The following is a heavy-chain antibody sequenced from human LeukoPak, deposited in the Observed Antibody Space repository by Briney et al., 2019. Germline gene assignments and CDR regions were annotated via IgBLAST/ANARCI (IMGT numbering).Heavy chain of an antibody. J-gene: IGHJ6*02. Sequence: GGSLRLSCAASGFTFSSYAMSWVRQAPGKGLEWVSAISGSGGSTYYADSVKGRFTIFRDNSKNTLYLQMNSQRAEDTAVYHCAKDNDNYYYYGMDVWGQGTTVTVSS. CDR2: ISGSGGST. CDR1: GFTFSSYA. CDR3: AKDNDNYYYYGMDV. V-gene: IGHV3-23*01. D-gene: IGHD3-9*01.